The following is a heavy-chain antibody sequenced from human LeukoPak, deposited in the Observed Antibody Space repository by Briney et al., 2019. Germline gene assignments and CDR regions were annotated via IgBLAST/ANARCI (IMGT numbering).Heavy chain of an antibody. CDR2: INPNSGGT. Sequence: ASVKVSCKASGYTFTGYYMHWVRQAPGQGLEWMGWINPNSGGTNYAQKFQGWVTMTRDTSISTAYMELSRLRSDDTAVYYCARGPYSPSCYFDYWGQGTLVTVSS. J-gene: IGHJ4*02. V-gene: IGHV1-2*04. CDR3: ARGPYSPSCYFDY. D-gene: IGHD5-18*01. CDR1: GYTFTGYY.